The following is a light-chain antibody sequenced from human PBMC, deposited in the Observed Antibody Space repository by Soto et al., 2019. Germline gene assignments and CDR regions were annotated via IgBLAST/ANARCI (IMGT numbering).Light chain of an antibody. Sequence: DIVLTQSPAILSLSPGESANLTCRASQNVEGYLAWYQQKPGQAPRLLIYDASNRATGIPARFSGSGSGTDFTLTITSLEPEDFAVYYCQQRKSWPPLTFGQGTRLEIK. J-gene: IGKJ5*01. CDR1: QNVEGY. CDR2: DAS. CDR3: QQRKSWPPLT. V-gene: IGKV3-11*01.